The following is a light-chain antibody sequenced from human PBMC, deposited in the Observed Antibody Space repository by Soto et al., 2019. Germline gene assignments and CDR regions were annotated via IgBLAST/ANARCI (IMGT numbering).Light chain of an antibody. CDR2: EVS. J-gene: IGLJ2*01. Sequence: QSALPHPRSASGSPGRAITISCTGTSSDIGGYKYVSWYQQHPGKAPKLIIFEVSNRPSGVSDRFSGSNSGNTASLTISGLQAEEEADYYCTSYSRYSVMVFGGGTKVTVL. V-gene: IGLV2-14*01. CDR1: SSDIGGYKY. CDR3: TSYSRYSVMV.